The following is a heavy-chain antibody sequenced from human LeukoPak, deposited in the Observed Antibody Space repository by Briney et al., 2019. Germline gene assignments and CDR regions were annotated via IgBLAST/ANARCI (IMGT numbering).Heavy chain of an antibody. CDR1: GFTFSSYV. Sequence: TGGSLRLSCATSGFTFSSYVMSWVCQAPGRGLEWVSLIRGSDDSTYYADSVKGRFTISRDDSRNTLNLQMNSLRADDTAVYYCAKDNGDHVFDYWGQGTLVTASS. J-gene: IGHJ4*02. CDR3: AKDNGDHVFDY. D-gene: IGHD4-17*01. V-gene: IGHV3-23*01. CDR2: IRGSDDST.